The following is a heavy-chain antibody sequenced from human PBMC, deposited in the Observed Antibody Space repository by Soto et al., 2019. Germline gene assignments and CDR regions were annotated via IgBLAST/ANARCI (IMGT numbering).Heavy chain of an antibody. J-gene: IGHJ4*02. CDR2: ISYDGSNK. V-gene: IGHV3-30*18. CDR3: AKDRPIAALDY. Sequence: GGSLRLSCAASGFTFSSYGMHWVRQAQGKGLEWVAVISYDGSNKYYADSVKGRFTISRDNSKNTLYLQMNSLRAEDTAVYYCAKDRPIAALDYWGQGTLVTVSS. D-gene: IGHD6-6*01. CDR1: GFTFSSYG.